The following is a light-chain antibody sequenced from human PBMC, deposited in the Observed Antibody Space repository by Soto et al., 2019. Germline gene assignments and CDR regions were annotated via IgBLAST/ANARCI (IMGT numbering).Light chain of an antibody. CDR2: GAS. CDR3: QQYNNWPRRT. Sequence: EIVMTQSPATLSVSPGERATLSCRASQSVSSNLAWYQHKPGQAPRLLIYGASTRATGIPARFSGSGSGTEFTLTISSLQSEDFAVYYCQQYNNWPRRTFGGGTKVEIK. CDR1: QSVSSN. V-gene: IGKV3-15*01. J-gene: IGKJ4*01.